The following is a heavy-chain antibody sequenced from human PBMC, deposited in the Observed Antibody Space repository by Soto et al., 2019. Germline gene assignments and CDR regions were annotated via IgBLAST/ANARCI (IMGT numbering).Heavy chain of an antibody. CDR1: GGTFSSYA. J-gene: IGHJ6*02. CDR3: ARDLRPDYGDYHTHPNYYYYYGMDV. D-gene: IGHD4-17*01. V-gene: IGHV1-69*01. CDR2: IIPIFGTA. Sequence: QVQLVQSGAEVKKPGSSVKVSCKASGGTFSSYAISWVRQAPGQGLEWMGGIIPIFGTANYAQKFQGRVTITADESTSTAYMELSSLRSEDTAVYYCARDLRPDYGDYHTHPNYYYYYGMDVWGQGTTVTVSS.